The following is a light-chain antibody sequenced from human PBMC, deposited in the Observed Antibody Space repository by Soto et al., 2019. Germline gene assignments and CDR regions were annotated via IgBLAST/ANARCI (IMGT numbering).Light chain of an antibody. CDR3: QQYSSDLNT. CDR1: QDVSQW. V-gene: IGKV1-5*03. CDR2: KAS. J-gene: IGKJ2*01. Sequence: DIHMTQSPSTLSASVGDRITITCRASQDVSQWLAWYQHKPGNAPKLLIYKASTLESGVSSRFSGRGSGTEFTLTIRDLQPDDFATYYCQQYSSDLNTFGQGTKLEIK.